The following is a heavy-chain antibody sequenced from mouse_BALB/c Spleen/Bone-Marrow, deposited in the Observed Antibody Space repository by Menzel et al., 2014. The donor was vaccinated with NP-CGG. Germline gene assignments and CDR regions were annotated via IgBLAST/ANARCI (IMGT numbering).Heavy chain of an antibody. J-gene: IGHJ2*01. CDR2: IWSGGST. D-gene: IGHD2-14*01. Sequence: VKLVESGPGLVQPSQSLSITCTVSGFSLTNYGEHWVRQSPGKGLEWLGVIWSGGSTDYNAAFISRLTISKDNSKGXVFFKMNSLQANDTAIYYCAKKPTIGTIGYWGQGTTLTVSS. CDR1: GFSLTNYG. V-gene: IGHV2-2*02. CDR3: AKKPTIGTIGY.